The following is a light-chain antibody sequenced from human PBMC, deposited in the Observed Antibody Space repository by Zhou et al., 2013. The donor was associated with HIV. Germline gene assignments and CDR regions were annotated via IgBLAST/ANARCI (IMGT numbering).Light chain of an antibody. V-gene: IGKV3-15*01. CDR2: GGS. CDR1: QSVGSH. J-gene: IGKJ3*01. CDR3: QQYGSSPLYS. Sequence: EIVMTQSPATLSVSPGETATLSCRASQSVGSHVAWYRQIPGQAPSLLIYGGSTRAGDVADKFIGSGYGSDFTLIISDLQSEDFADYFCQQYGSSPLYSFGPGTKVEI.